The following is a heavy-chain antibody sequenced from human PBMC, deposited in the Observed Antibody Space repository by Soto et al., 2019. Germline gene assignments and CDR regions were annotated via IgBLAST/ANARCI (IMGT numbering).Heavy chain of an antibody. D-gene: IGHD3-16*02. J-gene: IGHJ3*02. CDR2: IDPSDSYT. V-gene: IGHV5-10-1*01. CDR1: GYIFSNYW. CDR3: AKHRHANGDPFYDI. Sequence: AVESLTISCKVSGYIFSNYWISWVLQKSGKGLEWMGRIDPSDSYTNFSPSFQGHISISVDKSINTAYLQRSGLEASDSAIYYCAKHRHANGDPFYDIWGQGTMVTVSS.